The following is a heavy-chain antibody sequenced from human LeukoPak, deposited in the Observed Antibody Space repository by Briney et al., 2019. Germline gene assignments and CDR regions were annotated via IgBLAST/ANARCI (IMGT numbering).Heavy chain of an antibody. Sequence: SETLSPTCAVYGGSFSGYYWSWIRQPPGKGLEWIGEINHSGSTNYNPSLKSRVTISVDTSKKQFSLRLSSVTAADTAIYYCARRQGYYGSGLSFDIWGQGTMVTVSS. CDR3: ARRQGYYGSGLSFDI. CDR1: GGSFSGYY. V-gene: IGHV4-34*01. D-gene: IGHD3-10*01. CDR2: INHSGST. J-gene: IGHJ3*02.